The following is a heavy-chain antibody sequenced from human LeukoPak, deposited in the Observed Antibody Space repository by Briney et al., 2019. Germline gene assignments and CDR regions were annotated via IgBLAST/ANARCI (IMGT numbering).Heavy chain of an antibody. J-gene: IGHJ5*02. CDR2: INHSGST. Sequence: SETLSLTCAVYGGSFSGYYWSWIRQPPGKGLEWIGEINHSGSTNYNPSLKSRVTISVDTSKNQFSLKLSSVTAADTAVYYCARGSLPNIVVVPAGLLGNWFDPWGQGTLVTVSS. D-gene: IGHD2-2*01. CDR1: GGSFSGYY. CDR3: ARGSLPNIVVVPAGLLGNWFDP. V-gene: IGHV4-34*01.